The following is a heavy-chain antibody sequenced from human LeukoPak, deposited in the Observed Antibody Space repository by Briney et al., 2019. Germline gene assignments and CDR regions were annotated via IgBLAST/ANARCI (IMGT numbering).Heavy chain of an antibody. CDR1: GFTFSISN. J-gene: IGHJ4*02. V-gene: IGHV3-21*01. CDR3: ARDIAYGYGSFDY. D-gene: IGHD5-18*01. Sequence: GGSLRLSCAASGFTFSISNMNWVRQAPGKGLEWVSSITSSSNYIYYAVSVKGRFTISRDNAKNSLILQMNSLRAEDTAVYYCARDIAYGYGSFDYWGQGTLVIVSS. CDR2: ITSSSNYI.